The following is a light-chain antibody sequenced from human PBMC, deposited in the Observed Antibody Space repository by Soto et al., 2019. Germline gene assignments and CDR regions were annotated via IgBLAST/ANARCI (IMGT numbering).Light chain of an antibody. CDR1: QSVSSY. V-gene: IGKV3-11*01. CDR3: QQRSNWPVT. CDR2: DAS. J-gene: IGKJ3*01. Sequence: ENLFTPSPATPSFSPRGRGHPSRQASQSVSSYLAWYQQKPGQAPRLLIYDASNRATGIPARFSGSGSGTDFTLTISSLEPEDFAVYYCQQRSNWPVTFGPGTKVDIK.